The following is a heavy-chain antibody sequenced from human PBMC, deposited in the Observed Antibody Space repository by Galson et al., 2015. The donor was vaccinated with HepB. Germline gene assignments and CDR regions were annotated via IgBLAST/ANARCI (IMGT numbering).Heavy chain of an antibody. Sequence: TLSLTCAVSGASFSDYYWTWIRQSPGVGLEWIGEITHGGGSNYNPSLKTRVTMSVDTSKNHFSLNLNSVTAADTAIYYCVRALRLTGGWFGPWGQGTLVTVSS. CDR3: VRALRLTGGWFGP. CDR1: GASFSDYY. J-gene: IGHJ5*02. D-gene: IGHD7-27*01. V-gene: IGHV4-34*01. CDR2: ITHGGGS.